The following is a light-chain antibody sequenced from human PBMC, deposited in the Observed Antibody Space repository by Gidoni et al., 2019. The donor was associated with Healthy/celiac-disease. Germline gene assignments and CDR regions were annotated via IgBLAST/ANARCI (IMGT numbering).Light chain of an antibody. CDR2: GAS. V-gene: IGKV3-20*01. Sequence: EIVLTQSPGTMSLSQGETAMLSCRASQSVSSSYLACYKQKPAQAPRLLIYGASSRATGIPDRSSGSGSGTDCTLTISRLEPEDFAVYYCQQYGSSPPGTFGQGTKVEIK. CDR1: QSVSSSY. J-gene: IGKJ1*01. CDR3: QQYGSSPPGT.